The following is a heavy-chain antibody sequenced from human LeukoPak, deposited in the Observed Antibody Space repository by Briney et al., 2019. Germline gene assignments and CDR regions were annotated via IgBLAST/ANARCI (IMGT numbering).Heavy chain of an antibody. CDR1: GGTFNSYA. CDR3: ARGLVTMVRGAHFDY. J-gene: IGHJ4*02. Sequence: HEASVKVSCKASGGTFNSYAISWVRQAPGRGLEWMGGIIPIFGTANYAQKFQGRVTITADESTSTAYVELSSLRSEDTAVYYCARGLVTMVRGAHFDYWGQGTLVTVSS. V-gene: IGHV1-69*13. D-gene: IGHD3-10*01. CDR2: IIPIFGTA.